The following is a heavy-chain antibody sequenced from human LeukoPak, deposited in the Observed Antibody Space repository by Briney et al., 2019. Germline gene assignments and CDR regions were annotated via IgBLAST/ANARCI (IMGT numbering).Heavy chain of an antibody. Sequence: SVKVSCKNSGFTFSTSAVQWVRQARGQRLEWIGWIIVGSGATNYAQSLQGRFTITRDMSTNTAYMELSSLGSEDSAVYYCAAELYGVYTDCCTFHLWGQGTVVTVSS. D-gene: IGHD4-17*01. CDR1: GFTFSTSA. V-gene: IGHV1-58*01. J-gene: IGHJ3*01. CDR3: AAELYGVYTDCCTFHL. CDR2: IIVGSGAT.